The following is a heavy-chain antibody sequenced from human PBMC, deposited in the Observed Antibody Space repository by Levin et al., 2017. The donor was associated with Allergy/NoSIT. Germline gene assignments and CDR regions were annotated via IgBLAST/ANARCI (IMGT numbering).Heavy chain of an antibody. CDR2: INPSSGGT. CDR3: ARGRTIEGSDYYPVDY. Sequence: GESLKISCKASGYTFTGYYLHWVRQAPGQGLEWMGWINPSSGGTNYAQKFQGRVTMTRDTSISTAHMELSWLTSDDTAVYYCARGRTIEGSDYYPVDYWGQGTLVTVSS. V-gene: IGHV1-2*02. D-gene: IGHD4-17*01. J-gene: IGHJ4*02. CDR1: GYTFTGYY.